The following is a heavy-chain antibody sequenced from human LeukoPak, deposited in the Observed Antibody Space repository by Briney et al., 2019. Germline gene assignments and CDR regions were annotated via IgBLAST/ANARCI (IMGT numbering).Heavy chain of an antibody. CDR2: MNPNSGIT. CDR1: GYTFTSYD. J-gene: IGHJ4*02. D-gene: IGHD6-13*01. V-gene: IGHV1-8*01. Sequence: ASVKVSCKASGYTFTSYDINWVRQATGQGLEWMGWMNPNSGITGYAQKFQGRVTMTRNTSISTAYMELSSLRSEDTAVYYCARQYYSSSWYYFDYWGQGTLVTVSS. CDR3: ARQYYSSSWYYFDY.